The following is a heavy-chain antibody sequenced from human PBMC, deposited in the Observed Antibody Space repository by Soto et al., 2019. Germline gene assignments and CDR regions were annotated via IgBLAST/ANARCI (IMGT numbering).Heavy chain of an antibody. V-gene: IGHV4-39*01. CDR2: IYYSGST. D-gene: IGHD3-22*01. CDR3: ARQQTYYYDSSGYYFDY. Sequence: SETLSLTCTVSGGSISSSSYYWGWIRQPPGKGLEWIGSIYYSGSTYYNPSLKSRVTISVDTSKNQFSLKLSSVTAADTAVYYCARQQTYYYDSSGYYFDYGGQGAQVTVSS. CDR1: GGSISSSSYY. J-gene: IGHJ4*02.